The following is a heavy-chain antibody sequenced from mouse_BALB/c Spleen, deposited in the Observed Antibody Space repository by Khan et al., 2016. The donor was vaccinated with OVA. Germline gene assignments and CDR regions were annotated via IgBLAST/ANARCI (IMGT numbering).Heavy chain of an antibody. CDR2: IIPSNDYT. Sequence: VQLQQSGAELARPGASVKMSCKASGYTFTTYTIYWVKQRPGQGLEWIGYIIPSNDYTNYNQKFKDRATLTADKSSSTAYMQLSSLTSEDSAVYYGVREGAYYRSDGWFAYWGQGTLVTVAA. J-gene: IGHJ3*01. CDR1: GYTFTTYT. CDR3: VREGAYYRSDGWFAY. D-gene: IGHD2-14*01. V-gene: IGHV1-4*01.